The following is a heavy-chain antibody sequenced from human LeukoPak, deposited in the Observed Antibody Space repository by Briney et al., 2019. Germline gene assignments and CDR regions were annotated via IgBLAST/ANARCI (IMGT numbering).Heavy chain of an antibody. CDR3: ARASPDCSSTSCYTGGAFDI. Sequence: PSETLSLTCAVSGYSISSGYYWGWIRQPPGKGLEWIGSISHSGSTYYNPSLKSRVTISVDTSKNQFSLKLSSVTAADTAVYYCARASPDCSSTSCYTGGAFDIWGQGTMVTVSS. D-gene: IGHD2-2*02. V-gene: IGHV4-38-2*01. J-gene: IGHJ3*02. CDR1: GYSISSGYY. CDR2: ISHSGST.